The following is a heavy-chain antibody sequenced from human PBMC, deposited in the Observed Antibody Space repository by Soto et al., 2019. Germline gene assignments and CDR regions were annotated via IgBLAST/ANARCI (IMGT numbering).Heavy chain of an antibody. CDR3: ARSYCRDGVRCNWFDP. V-gene: IGHV4-59*01. Sequence: QVQLQESGPGLVKPSETLSLTCTVSGGSMTTYYWGWIRQPPGKGLEWIGYINYSGNTKYNSSLKSRVTKSVDTSKNQFSLKLTSVTAADTAVYYCARSYCRDGVRCNWFDPWGQGTLVTVSS. CDR2: INYSGNT. D-gene: IGHD2-15*01. CDR1: GGSMTTYY. J-gene: IGHJ5*02.